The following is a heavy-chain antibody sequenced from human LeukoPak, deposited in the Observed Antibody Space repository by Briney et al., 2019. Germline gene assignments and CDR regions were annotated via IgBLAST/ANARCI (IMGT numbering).Heavy chain of an antibody. CDR3: ARVKSGTMRVDY. Sequence: ASVKVSCKASGYTFTSYDINWVRQATGQGLEWMGWMNPNSGNTGYAQKFQGRVTITRNTSISTAYMELSGLRSEDTAVYYCARVKSGTMRVDYWGQGTLVTVSS. J-gene: IGHJ4*02. CDR1: GYTFTSYD. V-gene: IGHV1-8*03. D-gene: IGHD1-7*01. CDR2: MNPNSGNT.